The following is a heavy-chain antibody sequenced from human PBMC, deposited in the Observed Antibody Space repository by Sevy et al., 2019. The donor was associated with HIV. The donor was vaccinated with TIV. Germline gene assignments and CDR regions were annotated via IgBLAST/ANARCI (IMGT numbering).Heavy chain of an antibody. Sequence: GGSLRLSCAASGFTFRRYWMSWVRQAPGKGLEWVGRIKSKTDGGTTDYAAPVKGRFTISRDDSKNTLYLQMNSLKTEDTAVYYCTTLTPGVRGVTDSMDVWGQGTTVTVSS. J-gene: IGHJ6*02. CDR1: GFTFRRYW. CDR2: IKSKTDGGTT. D-gene: IGHD3-10*01. CDR3: TTLTPGVRGVTDSMDV. V-gene: IGHV3-15*01.